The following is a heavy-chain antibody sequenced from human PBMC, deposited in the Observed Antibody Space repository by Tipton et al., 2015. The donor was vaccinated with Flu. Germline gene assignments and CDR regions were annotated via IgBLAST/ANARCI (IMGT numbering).Heavy chain of an antibody. Sequence: SGAEVKKPGASVKVSCKASGYTFTSYDINWVRQATGQGLEWMGWMNPNSGNTGYAQKFQGRVTMTRNTSISTAYMELSSLRSEDTAVYYCASAGADIVVVPAAIRPYYMDVWGKGTTVTVSS. V-gene: IGHV1-8*01. CDR3: ASAGADIVVVPAAIRPYYMDV. CDR1: GYTFTSYD. CDR2: MNPNSGNT. D-gene: IGHD2-2*01. J-gene: IGHJ6*03.